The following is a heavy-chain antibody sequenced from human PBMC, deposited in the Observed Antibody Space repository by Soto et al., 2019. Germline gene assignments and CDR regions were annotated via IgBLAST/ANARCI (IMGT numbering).Heavy chain of an antibody. Sequence: EVQLLDSGGGLVQPGGSLRLSCAASGYSFSTYAMSWVRQAPGKGLERVSAISGTGCNTFYADSVKGRFTISRDNSKNTMYLQMTSLRAEDTAVYYCAKESMASAYADYWGQGTLVTVSS. CDR1: GYSFSTYA. D-gene: IGHD2-2*01. V-gene: IGHV3-23*01. CDR2: ISGTGCNT. CDR3: AKESMASAYADY. J-gene: IGHJ4*02.